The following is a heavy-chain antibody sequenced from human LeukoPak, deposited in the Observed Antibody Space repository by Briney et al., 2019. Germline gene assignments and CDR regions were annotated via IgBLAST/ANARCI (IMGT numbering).Heavy chain of an antibody. D-gene: IGHD3-3*01. V-gene: IGHV3-23*01. Sequence: GRSLRLSCAASGFSFNNFAMSWVRHAPGKGLEWVSAISPGSTRTYYAASVKGRFTVSRDNSMNTLYLHMDTLRAEDTAVYYCAKYALREIFFGDFWGQGTLVAVSS. CDR2: ISPGSTRT. J-gene: IGHJ4*02. CDR1: GFSFNNFA. CDR3: AKYALREIFFGDF.